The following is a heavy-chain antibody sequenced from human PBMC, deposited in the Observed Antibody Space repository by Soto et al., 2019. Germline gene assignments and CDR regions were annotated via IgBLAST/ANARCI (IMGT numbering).Heavy chain of an antibody. D-gene: IGHD3-9*01. V-gene: IGHV1-18*01. J-gene: IGHJ4*02. Sequence: QVQLVHSGAEVKKPGASVKVSCKASGYTFTSYGISWVRQAPGQGLEWMGWISAYNGNTNYAQKLQGRVTMTTDTSXSXXYMELRSLRSDDTAVYYCARENDILTGYYSPLFDFWGQGTLVTVSS. CDR3: ARENDILTGYYSPLFDF. CDR1: GYTFTSYG. CDR2: ISAYNGNT.